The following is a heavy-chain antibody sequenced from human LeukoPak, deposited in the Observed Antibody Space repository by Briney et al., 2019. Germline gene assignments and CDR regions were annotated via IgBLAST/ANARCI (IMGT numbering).Heavy chain of an antibody. J-gene: IGHJ4*02. V-gene: IGHV1-69*13. Sequence: ASVKVSCKASGGAFSSYANSWVRQAPGQGLEWMGGIIPIFGTANYTQKFQGRVTITADESTSTAYMELSSLRSEDTAVYYCARDLFASGSPKFDYWGQGTLVTVSS. D-gene: IGHD1-26*01. CDR3: ARDLFASGSPKFDY. CDR1: GGAFSSYA. CDR2: IIPIFGTA.